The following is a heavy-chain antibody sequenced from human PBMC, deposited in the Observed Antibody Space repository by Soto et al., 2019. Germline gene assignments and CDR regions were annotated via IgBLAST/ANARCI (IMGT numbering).Heavy chain of an antibody. D-gene: IGHD5-12*01. V-gene: IGHV1-18*01. J-gene: IGHJ6*03. CDR3: ARDPFSSGYALYYYYYYYMDV. CDR2: ISAYNGNT. CDR1: CYTFNIYG. Sequence: ASVKVTYKSTCYTFNIYGISCLRQAPGKGLEWMGWISAYNGNTNYAQKLQGRVTMTTDTSTSTAYMELRSLRSDDTAVYYCARDPFSSGYALYYYYYYYMDVWGKGTTVTVSS.